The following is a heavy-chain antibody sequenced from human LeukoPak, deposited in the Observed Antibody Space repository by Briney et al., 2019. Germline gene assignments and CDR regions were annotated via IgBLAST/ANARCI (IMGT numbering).Heavy chain of an antibody. CDR2: ISSSSSTI. D-gene: IGHD6-19*01. J-gene: IGHJ4*02. V-gene: IGHV3-48*01. CDR1: GFTFSSYS. CDR3: AKVLLPYSSGWYESLDY. Sequence: GGSLRLSCAASGFTFSSYSMNWVRQAPGKGLEWVSYISSSSSTIYYADSVKGRFTISRDNSKNTLYLQMNSLRAEDTAVYYCAKVLLPYSSGWYESLDYWGQGTLVTVSS.